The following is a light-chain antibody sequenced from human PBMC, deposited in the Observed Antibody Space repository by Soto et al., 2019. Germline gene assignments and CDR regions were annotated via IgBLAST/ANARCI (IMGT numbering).Light chain of an antibody. CDR1: SSDVGGHNY. J-gene: IGLJ2*01. CDR2: EVL. V-gene: IGLV2-8*01. Sequence: QSALTQPASVSGSPGQSITISCTGTSSDVGGHNYVSWYQQHPGKAPKVMIYEVLKRPSGVPDRFSGSRSGNTASLTVSGLQAEDEADYYCSSKAGRNFVVFGGGTKLTVL. CDR3: SSKAGRNFVV.